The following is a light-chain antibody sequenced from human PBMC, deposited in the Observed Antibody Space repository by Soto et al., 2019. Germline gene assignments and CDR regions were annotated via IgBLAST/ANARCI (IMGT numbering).Light chain of an antibody. CDR3: SSYTISSPYV. CDR2: DVS. Sequence: QSVLTQPASVSGSPGQSITISCTGTSSDVDGYDHVSWYQQHPGKAPKLMIYDVSNRPSGVSNRFSGSKSGNTASLTISGLQAEDEADYFCSSYTISSPYVFGPGTKVHRP. CDR1: SSDVDGYDH. J-gene: IGLJ1*01. V-gene: IGLV2-14*01.